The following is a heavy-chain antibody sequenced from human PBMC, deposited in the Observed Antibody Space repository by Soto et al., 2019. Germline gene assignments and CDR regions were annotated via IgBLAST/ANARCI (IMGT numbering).Heavy chain of an antibody. J-gene: IGHJ6*01. Sequence: PGGSXRLACAASVFTFINACISLFRHAPGKGREWVGRIKSKTDGGTTDYAAPVKGRFTISRDDSKKTLYLQMNRMKTEETAVYYCTKEYLRKWYNWKYEGREVWGQGTTVTVYS. CDR1: VFTFINAC. CDR3: TKEYLRKWYNWKYEGREV. D-gene: IGHD1-7*01. CDR2: IKSKTDGGTT. V-gene: IGHV3-15*01.